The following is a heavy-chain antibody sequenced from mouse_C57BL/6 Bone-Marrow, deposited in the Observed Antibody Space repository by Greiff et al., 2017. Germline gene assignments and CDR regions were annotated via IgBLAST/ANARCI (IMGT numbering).Heavy chain of an antibody. CDR2: IHPNSGST. J-gene: IGHJ2*01. CDR1: GYTFTSYW. V-gene: IGHV1-64*01. D-gene: IGHD1-1*01. CDR3: ARYGTTVVAH. Sequence: VQLQQPGAELVKPGASVKLSCKASGYTFTSYWMHWVKQRPGQGLEWIGMIHPNSGSTNYNEKFKRKATLTVDKSSSTAYMQLSSLTSEDSAVYYCARYGTTVVAHWGQGTTLTVSS.